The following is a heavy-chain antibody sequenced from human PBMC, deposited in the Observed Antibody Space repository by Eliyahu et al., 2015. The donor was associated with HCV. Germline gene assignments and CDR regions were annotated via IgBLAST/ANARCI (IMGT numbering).Heavy chain of an antibody. CDR1: GYIFSSFG. CDR3: VRGLSGGYPTDDF. V-gene: IGHV1-18*01. J-gene: IGHJ4*02. Sequence: QIQLVQSGAEMKKPGASVKISCKASGYIFSSFGISWVRQAPGQGLEWMGWASPYNDDTKYSEKFQGRVTMTADTSTATAYLELRSLTFDDAAMYYCVRGLSGGYPTDDFWGQGTPVTVSS. CDR2: ASPYNDDT. D-gene: IGHD1-26*01.